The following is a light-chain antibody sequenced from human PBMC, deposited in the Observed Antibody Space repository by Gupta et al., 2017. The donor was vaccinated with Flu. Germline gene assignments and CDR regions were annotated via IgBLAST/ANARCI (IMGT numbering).Light chain of an antibody. Sequence: IQMTHSPSPLSASVGDRVIITCLASQSISSYLNWYQQKPGKAPKLLFYAATSLQSGVPSRFSGSGARADFTLTSSSLQPEDFATYCCQQSYSTWWTFGQGTKVEIK. CDR3: QQSYSTWWT. CDR1: QSISSY. J-gene: IGKJ1*01. CDR2: AAT. V-gene: IGKV1-39*01.